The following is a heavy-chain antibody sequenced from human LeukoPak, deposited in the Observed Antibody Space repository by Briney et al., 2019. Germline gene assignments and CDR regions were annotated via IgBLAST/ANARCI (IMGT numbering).Heavy chain of an antibody. J-gene: IGHJ3*02. CDR3: ARRTSAGDAFDI. Sequence: GGSLRLSCAASGFTFSGSALHWVRQAPGKGLEWVSGISGSGAFTYYADSVKGRFTISRDNSKNTLYLQMNSLRAEDTAVYYCARRTSAGDAFDIWGQGTMVTVSS. CDR2: ISGSGAFT. D-gene: IGHD2-2*01. CDR1: GFTFSGSA. V-gene: IGHV3-23*01.